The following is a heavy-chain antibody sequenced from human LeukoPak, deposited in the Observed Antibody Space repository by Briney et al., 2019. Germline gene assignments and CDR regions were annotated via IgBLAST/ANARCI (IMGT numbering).Heavy chain of an antibody. CDR3: ARQRGPWDYYFDY. Sequence: GESLKISCKGSGYSFTSKWIGWVRQMPGKGLEWMGIIYPGDSDTRYSPSFQGQVTISADKSISTAYLQWSSLKASDTAMYYCARQRGPWDYYFDYWGQGTLVTVSS. CDR1: GYSFTSKW. J-gene: IGHJ4*02. CDR2: IYPGDSDT. V-gene: IGHV5-51*01. D-gene: IGHD1-26*01.